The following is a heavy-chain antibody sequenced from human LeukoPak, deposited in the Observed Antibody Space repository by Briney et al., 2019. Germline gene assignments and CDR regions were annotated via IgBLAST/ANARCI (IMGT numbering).Heavy chain of an antibody. Sequence: PGGSLRLSCAASGFTFSSYWMSWVRQAPGKGLEWVANIKQDGSEKYYVDSVKGRFTISRDNSKNMLYLEMNSLRAEDTAVYYCAKCTYWSDAHFFDYWGQGILVTVSS. V-gene: IGHV3-7*03. J-gene: IGHJ4*02. CDR2: IKQDGSEK. CDR1: GFTFSSYW. CDR3: AKCTYWSDAHFFDY. D-gene: IGHD3-3*01.